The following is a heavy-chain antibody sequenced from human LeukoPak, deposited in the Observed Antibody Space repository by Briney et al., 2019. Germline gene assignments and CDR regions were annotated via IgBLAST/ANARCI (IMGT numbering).Heavy chain of an antibody. CDR3: AKDWRYYDPA. J-gene: IGHJ5*02. CDR1: GYSFTSYW. Sequence: GESLKISCKGSGYSFTSYWIGWVRQMPGKGLEWVSRINTDGRITNYADSVKGRFTISRDNAKNTLFLQMNSLRAEDTAVYYCAKDWRYYDPAWGQGTLVTVSS. D-gene: IGHD3-22*01. CDR2: INTDGRIT. V-gene: IGHV3-74*01.